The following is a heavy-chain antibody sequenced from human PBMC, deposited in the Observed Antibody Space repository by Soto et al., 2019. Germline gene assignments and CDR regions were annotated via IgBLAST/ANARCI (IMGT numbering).Heavy chain of an antibody. V-gene: IGHV1-3*01. J-gene: IGHJ6*02. CDR1: QYTFTSYP. CDR3: ARAVYTYGTPCYGMDV. Sequence: GASVKVSCRAPQYTFTSYPTHWVRQAPGQRLEWMGWIDAGNGNTKYSQTFPGRVTFATDTSASTAYIGESSLRSEQTPVYYCARAVYTYGTPCYGMDVWGQGTTVTVSS. D-gene: IGHD5-18*01. CDR2: IDAGNGNT.